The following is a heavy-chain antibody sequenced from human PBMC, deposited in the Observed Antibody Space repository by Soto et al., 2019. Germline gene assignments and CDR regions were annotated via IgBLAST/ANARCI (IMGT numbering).Heavy chain of an antibody. CDR3: ARGLDIVLMVYATYYYYYYMDV. CDR2: MNPNSGNT. CDR1: GYTFTSYD. J-gene: IGHJ6*03. D-gene: IGHD2-8*01. V-gene: IGHV1-8*01. Sequence: ASVKVSCKASGYTFTSYDINWVRQATGQGLEWMGWMNPNSGNTGYAQKFQGRVTMTRNTSISTAYMELSSLRSEDTAVYYCARGLDIVLMVYATYYYYYYMDVWGKGTTVTVSS.